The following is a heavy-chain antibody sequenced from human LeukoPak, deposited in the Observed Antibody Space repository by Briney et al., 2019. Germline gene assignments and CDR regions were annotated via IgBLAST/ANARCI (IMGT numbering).Heavy chain of an antibody. D-gene: IGHD3-10*01. V-gene: IGHV5-51*01. CDR1: GYRFTNYW. CDR3: ARWGGFGELSGWFDP. Sequence: GESLKISCKGSGYRFTNYWIGWVRQMPGKGVEWMGIIYPDDADTRYSPSFQGQVTMSVDKSISTAYLQWSSLKASDTALYYCARWGGFGELSGWFDPWGQGTLVTVSS. J-gene: IGHJ5*02. CDR2: IYPDDADT.